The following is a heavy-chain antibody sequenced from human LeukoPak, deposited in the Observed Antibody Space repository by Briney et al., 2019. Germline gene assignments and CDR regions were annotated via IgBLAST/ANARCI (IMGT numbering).Heavy chain of an antibody. D-gene: IGHD6-19*01. V-gene: IGHV3-48*03. CDR2: INSGATSE. Sequence: GGSLRLSCTASGFTFSNFEMNWVRQAPGKGLQWLAYINSGATSEYYADSVKGRFTISRDNAKNSLYLQMNSLRAEDTAVYYCARGEGPNSSGWYYYYYGMDVWGKGTTVTVSS. J-gene: IGHJ6*04. CDR1: GFTFSNFE. CDR3: ARGEGPNSSGWYYYYYGMDV.